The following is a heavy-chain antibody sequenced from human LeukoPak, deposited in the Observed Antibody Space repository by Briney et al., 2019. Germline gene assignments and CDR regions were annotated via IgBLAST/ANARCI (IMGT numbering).Heavy chain of an antibody. V-gene: IGHV1-46*01. CDR1: GYTFTSYY. CDR2: INPSGGST. J-gene: IGHJ4*02. D-gene: IGHD2-21*02. Sequence: ASVKVSCKASGYTFTSYYMHWVRQAPGQGLEWMGIINPSGGSTSYAQKFQGRVTMTRDTSTSTVYMELSSLRSEDTAVYYCAKNSVAYCGGDCSGYDYWGQGTLVTVSS. CDR3: AKNSVAYCGGDCSGYDY.